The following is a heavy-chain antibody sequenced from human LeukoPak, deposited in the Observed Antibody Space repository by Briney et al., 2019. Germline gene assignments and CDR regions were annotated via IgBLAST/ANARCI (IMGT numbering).Heavy chain of an antibody. V-gene: IGHV3-48*03. CDR2: ISSSGSTI. J-gene: IGHJ5*02. D-gene: IGHD4-17*01. Sequence: GGSLRLSCAASGFTFSSYEMNWVRQAPGKGLEWVSYISSSGSTIYYADSVKGRFTISRDNAKNSLYLQMNSLRAEDTAVYYCARDSATVTSTSSWFDPWGQGTLVTVSS. CDR3: ARDSATVTSTSSWFDP. CDR1: GFTFSSYE.